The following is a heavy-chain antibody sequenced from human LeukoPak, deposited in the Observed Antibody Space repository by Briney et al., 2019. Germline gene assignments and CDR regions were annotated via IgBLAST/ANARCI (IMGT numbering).Heavy chain of an antibody. Sequence: TSETLSLACTVSGGSITNYYWSWIWQPAGKGLEWIGRIYTSGSTNYNPSLKSRVTISVDTSKNQFSLKLSSVTAADTAVYYCARAGSPRGRLNDAFDIWGQGTMVTVSS. CDR1: GGSITNYY. D-gene: IGHD6-25*01. CDR2: IYTSGST. V-gene: IGHV4-4*07. CDR3: ARAGSPRGRLNDAFDI. J-gene: IGHJ3*02.